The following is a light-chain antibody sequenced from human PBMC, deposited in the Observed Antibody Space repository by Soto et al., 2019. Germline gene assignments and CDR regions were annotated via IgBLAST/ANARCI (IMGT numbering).Light chain of an antibody. CDR2: DTS. Sequence: EIIMKQSLATLSVNQGECATLSCRASQGIGDTLAWYQHKPGQTPRLLIYDTSTRATGVPARFSGSRSGTEFTLTINSLQSEDFAVYYCQRYNIWPLTFGGGTKVDFK. J-gene: IGKJ4*01. CDR3: QRYNIWPLT. CDR1: QGIGDT. V-gene: IGKV3-15*01.